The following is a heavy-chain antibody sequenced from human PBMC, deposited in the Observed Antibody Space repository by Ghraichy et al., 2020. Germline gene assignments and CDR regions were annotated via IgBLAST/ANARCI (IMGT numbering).Heavy chain of an antibody. D-gene: IGHD2/OR15-2a*01. CDR3: AKCSTTCYANWFDP. J-gene: IGHJ5*02. CDR2: ISGSGDGT. V-gene: IGHV3-23*01. CDR1: GFTFSSYA. Sequence: GGSLRLSCAISGFTFSSYAMSWVRQAPGKGLEWVSAISGSGDGTEYADSVKGRFTISRDNAKNILYLQMDSLRAEDTAIYYCAKCSTTCYANWFDPWGQGTLVTVSS.